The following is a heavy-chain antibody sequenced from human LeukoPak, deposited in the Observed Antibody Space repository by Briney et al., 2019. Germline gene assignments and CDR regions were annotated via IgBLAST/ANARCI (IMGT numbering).Heavy chain of an antibody. V-gene: IGHV1-2*02. CDR3: ARWEELGYCSSTSCYTSDY. CDR1: GYTFTRYY. CDR2: INPNSGGT. D-gene: IGHD2-2*02. Sequence: ASVKVSCKASGYTFTRYYMHWVRQAPGQGLEWMGWINPNSGGTNYAQKFQGRVTMTRDTSISTAYMELSRLRSDDTAVYYCARWEELGYCSSTSCYTSDYWGQGTLVTVSS. J-gene: IGHJ4*02.